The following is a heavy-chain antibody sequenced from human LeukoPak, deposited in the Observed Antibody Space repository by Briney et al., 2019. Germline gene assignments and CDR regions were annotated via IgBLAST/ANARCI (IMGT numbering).Heavy chain of an antibody. CDR3: ARDIVVVPAAMGAFDI. V-gene: IGHV4-30-4*01. CDR1: GGSISSGDYY. Sequence: SETLSLTCTVSGGSISSGDYYWSWIRQPPGEGLEWLWYIYYSGSTYYTQSLKSRVTISVDTPKNQFSLKLSSVTAADTAVYYCARDIVVVPAAMGAFDIWGQGTMVTVSS. D-gene: IGHD2-2*01. J-gene: IGHJ3*02. CDR2: IYYSGST.